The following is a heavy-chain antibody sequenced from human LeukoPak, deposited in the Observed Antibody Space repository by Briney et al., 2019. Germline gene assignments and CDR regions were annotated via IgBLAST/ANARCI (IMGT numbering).Heavy chain of an antibody. CDR2: INSDGRSI. V-gene: IGHV3-74*01. CDR1: GFTFSRYW. D-gene: IGHD3-10*01. Sequence: PGGSLRLSCVASGFTFSRYWMHWVSQARGKGLVGVSRINSDGRSIIYADSVKSRLTISRDNAKTTLYLQMTRLRVEDTAVFYCGRGSGVAHYWGQGTLVTVSS. J-gene: IGHJ4*02. CDR3: GRGSGVAHY.